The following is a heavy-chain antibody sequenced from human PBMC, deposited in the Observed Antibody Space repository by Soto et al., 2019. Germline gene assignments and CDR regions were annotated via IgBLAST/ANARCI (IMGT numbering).Heavy chain of an antibody. V-gene: IGHV1-69*02. CDR1: GDTFSCYT. CDR3: ATNYGSGSSHFDH. Sequence: QVQLVQSGAEVKKPGSTVKVSCTTSGDTFSCYTINWVRQAPGQGLEWMGRFIPMVRMSDYAQKFQGRVTISADKSTNTAYMVLSSLRSDDTAMYFCATNYGSGSSHFDHWGQGTLVTVSS. J-gene: IGHJ4*02. CDR2: FIPMVRMS. D-gene: IGHD3-10*01.